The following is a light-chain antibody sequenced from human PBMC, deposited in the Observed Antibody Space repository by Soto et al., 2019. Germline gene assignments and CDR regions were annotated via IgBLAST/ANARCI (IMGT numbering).Light chain of an antibody. CDR1: QGIRTY. J-gene: IGKJ4*01. Sequence: DIQFTQTPSFLSASVGDRVTITCRASQGIRTYLAWYQQKPGKAPNLLVYAASTLQSGVPSRFSGSGSGTEFTLTISSLQPEDFASYYCQQLNSYPLTFGGGTKVEI. CDR3: QQLNSYPLT. CDR2: AAS. V-gene: IGKV1-9*01.